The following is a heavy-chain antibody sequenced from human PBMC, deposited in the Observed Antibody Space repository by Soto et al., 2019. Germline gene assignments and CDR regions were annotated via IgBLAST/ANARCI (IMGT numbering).Heavy chain of an antibody. V-gene: IGHV4-39*01. CDR2: IYYSGST. D-gene: IGHD3-22*01. Sequence: QLQLQESGPGLVKPSETLSLTCTVSGGSISSTSYYWGWIRQPPGKGLEWIGSIYYSGSTYYNPSLKRRVTISGDTSKNQFSLRLSSVTAADTAVYYCARQFDGSGYYSDFWGQGTLVTVSS. CDR1: GGSISSTSYY. CDR3: ARQFDGSGYYSDF. J-gene: IGHJ4*02.